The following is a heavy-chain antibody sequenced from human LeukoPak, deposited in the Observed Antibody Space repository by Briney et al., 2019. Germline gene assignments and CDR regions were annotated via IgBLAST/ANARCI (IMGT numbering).Heavy chain of an antibody. V-gene: IGHV3-23*01. D-gene: IGHD1-26*01. J-gene: IGHJ4*02. CDR2: ISGSGGST. CDR3: ARVSGSYFGNYYFDY. Sequence: GGSLRLSCAASGFTFSSYAMSWVRQAPGKGLEWVSAISGSGGSTYYADSVKGRFTISRDNSKNTLYLQMNSLRAEDTAVYYCARVSGSYFGNYYFDYWGQGTLVTVSS. CDR1: GFTFSSYA.